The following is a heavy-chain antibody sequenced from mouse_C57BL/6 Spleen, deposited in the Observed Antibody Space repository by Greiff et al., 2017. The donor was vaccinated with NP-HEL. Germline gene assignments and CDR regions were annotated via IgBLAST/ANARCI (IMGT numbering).Heavy chain of an antibody. CDR1: GYSITSGYY. D-gene: IGHD4-1*01. CDR3: ARGGLLGLDY. J-gene: IGHJ2*01. CDR2: ISYDGSN. V-gene: IGHV3-6*01. Sequence: ESGPGLVKPSQSLSLTCSVTGYSITSGYYWNWIRQFPGNKLEWMGYISYDGSNNYNPSLKNRISITRDTSKNQFFLKLNSVTTEDTATYYCARGGLLGLDYWGQGTTLTVSS.